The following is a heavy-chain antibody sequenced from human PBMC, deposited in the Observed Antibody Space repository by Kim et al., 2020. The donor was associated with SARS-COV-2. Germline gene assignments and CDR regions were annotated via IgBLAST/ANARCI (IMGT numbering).Heavy chain of an antibody. J-gene: IGHJ4*02. CDR2: INHSGST. Sequence: SETLSLTCAVYGGSFSGYYWSWIRQPPGKGLEWIGEINHSGSTNYNPSLKSRVTISVDTSKNQFSLKLSSVTAADTAVYYCASRADYYDSSGYYYFDYWGQGTLVTVSS. CDR3: ASRADYYDSSGYYYFDY. CDR1: GGSFSGYY. D-gene: IGHD3-22*01. V-gene: IGHV4-34*01.